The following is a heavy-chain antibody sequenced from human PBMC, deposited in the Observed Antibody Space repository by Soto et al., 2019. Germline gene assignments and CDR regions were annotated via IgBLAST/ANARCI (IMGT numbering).Heavy chain of an antibody. CDR2: IIPIFGTA. V-gene: IGHV1-69*06. CDR3: AGRLGYCSSTSCYTGYYGMDV. J-gene: IGHJ6*02. Sequence: QVQLVQSGAEVKKPGSSVKVSCKASGGTFSSYAISWVRQAPGQGLEWMGGIIPIFGTANYAQKIQGRVTITADKSPSTAYVELSSLRSEDTAVYYCAGRLGYCSSTSCYTGYYGMDVWGQGTTVTVSS. CDR1: GGTFSSYA. D-gene: IGHD2-2*02.